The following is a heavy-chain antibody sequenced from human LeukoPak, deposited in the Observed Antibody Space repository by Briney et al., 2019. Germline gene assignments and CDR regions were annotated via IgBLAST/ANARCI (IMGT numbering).Heavy chain of an antibody. CDR3: ARASGGYYNRVYFDY. Sequence: GGSLRLSCAASGFTFSIHAIIWVRQAPGKGLEWVSIISGSGGKTYYADSVKGRFTISRDNSKNTLYLQMNSLRAEDTAVYYCARASGGYYNRVYFDYWGQGTLVTVSS. D-gene: IGHD3-10*01. CDR1: GFTFSIHA. J-gene: IGHJ4*02. CDR2: ISGSGGKT. V-gene: IGHV3-23*01.